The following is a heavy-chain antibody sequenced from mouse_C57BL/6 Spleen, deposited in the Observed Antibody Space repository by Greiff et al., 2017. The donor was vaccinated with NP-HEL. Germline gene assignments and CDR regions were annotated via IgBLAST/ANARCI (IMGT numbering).Heavy chain of an antibody. Sequence: VQVVESGAELVKPGASVKISCKASGYAFSSYWMNWVKQRPGKGLEWIGQIYPGDGDTNYNGKFKGKATLTADKSSSTAYMQLSSLTSEDSAVYFCARCSTTVVVSPFYYFDYWGQGTTLTVSS. CDR1: GYAFSSYW. D-gene: IGHD1-1*01. CDR3: ARCSTTVVVSPFYYFDY. CDR2: IYPGDGDT. V-gene: IGHV1-80*01. J-gene: IGHJ2*01.